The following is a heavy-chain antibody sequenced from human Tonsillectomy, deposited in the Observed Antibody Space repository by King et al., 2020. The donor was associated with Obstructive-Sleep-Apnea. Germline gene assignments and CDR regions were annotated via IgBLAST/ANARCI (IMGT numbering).Heavy chain of an antibody. CDR3: ARDMSAYDSTSPAY. J-gene: IGHJ4*02. Sequence: QLVQSGAEVKKPGASVKVSCKASGYTFSGYYIYWGRQAPGQGVEWMEWVIPNSGATQYAQKFEDRVTMTRDTSISPDYMDLSRLRSDDTAIYYCARDMSAYDSTSPAYWGQGTLVTVSS. D-gene: IGHD3-16*01. V-gene: IGHV1-2*02. CDR1: GYTFSGYY. CDR2: VIPNSGAT.